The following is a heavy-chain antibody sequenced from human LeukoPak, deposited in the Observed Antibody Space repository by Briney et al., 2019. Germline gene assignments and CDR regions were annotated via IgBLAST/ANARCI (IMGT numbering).Heavy chain of an antibody. J-gene: IGHJ4*02. CDR2: ISGDGGST. CDR1: GFTFDDYA. D-gene: IGHD3-10*01. Sequence: PGGSLRLSCAASGFTFDDYAMHWVRQAPGKGLEWVSLISGDGGSTYYADSVKGGFTISRDNSKNSLYLQMNSLRTEDTALYYCAKEYGRPYYFDYWGQGTLVTVSS. V-gene: IGHV3-43*02. CDR3: AKEYGRPYYFDY.